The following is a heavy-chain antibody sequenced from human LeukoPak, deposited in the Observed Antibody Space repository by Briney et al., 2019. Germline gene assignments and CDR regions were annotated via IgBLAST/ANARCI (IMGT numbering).Heavy chain of an antibody. CDR1: GYTFTGYY. Sequence: VAPVKVSCKASGYTFTGYYMHWVRQAPGQGLEWMGWINPNSGGTNYAQKFQGRVTMTRDTSISTAYMELSRLRSDDTAVYYCARGPGGVIPNQFDYWGQGTLVTVSS. J-gene: IGHJ4*02. V-gene: IGHV1-2*02. CDR2: INPNSGGT. D-gene: IGHD3-16*02. CDR3: ARGPGGVIPNQFDY.